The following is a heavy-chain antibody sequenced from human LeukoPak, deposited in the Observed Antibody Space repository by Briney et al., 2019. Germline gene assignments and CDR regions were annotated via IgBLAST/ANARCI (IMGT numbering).Heavy chain of an antibody. V-gene: IGHV4-59*08. CDR3: ARHFADTGMFVDS. J-gene: IGHJ4*02. CDR2: ISYSGSS. Sequence: SETLSLTCTVPGGSIRNNYWSWVRQPPGKGLEWIGYISYSGSSNYNPSLKSGATISLDTSKRQISLKLSAVTAADTAVYYCARHFADTGMFVDSGGQGTLVTVS. CDR1: GGSIRNNY. D-gene: IGHD3-10*02.